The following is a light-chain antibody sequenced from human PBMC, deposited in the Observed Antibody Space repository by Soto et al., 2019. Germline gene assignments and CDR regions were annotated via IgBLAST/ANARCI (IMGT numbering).Light chain of an antibody. V-gene: IGLV1-44*01. CDR3: AVWDDSLNGVL. CDR2: TNN. J-gene: IGLJ2*01. Sequence: QPVLTQSPSTSGTPGQRVTISCSGSSSNIGGNIVNWYQQIPGTAPKLLIYTNNPRPSGIPDRFSGSKSGTSASLAISGLQSEDEADYYCAVWDDSLNGVLFGGGTKLTVL. CDR1: SSNIGGNI.